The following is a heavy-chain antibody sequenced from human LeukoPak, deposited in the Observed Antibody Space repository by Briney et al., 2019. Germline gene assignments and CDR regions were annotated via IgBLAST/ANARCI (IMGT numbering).Heavy chain of an antibody. CDR3: ASPSRGVTGTSFDY. V-gene: IGHV3-30-3*01. CDR1: GFTFSSYA. CDR2: ISYDGSNK. D-gene: IGHD1-20*01. J-gene: IGHJ4*02. Sequence: GGSLRLSCAASGFTFSSYAMHWVRQAPGKGLEWVAVISYDGSNKYYADSVKGRFTISRDNSKNTLYLQMNSLRAEDTAVYYCASPSRGVTGTSFDYWGQGTLVTVSS.